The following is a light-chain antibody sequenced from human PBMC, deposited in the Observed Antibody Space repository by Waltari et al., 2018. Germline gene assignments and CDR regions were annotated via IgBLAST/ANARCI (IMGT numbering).Light chain of an antibody. CDR3: QQYGTAPWT. CDR1: QSVDSNY. J-gene: IGKJ1*01. V-gene: IGKV3-20*01. Sequence: EIVLTQSPGTLSLSPGERVTLSCRASQSVDSNYLAWHQQKPAQAPRLLIYGASNRPTGIPDRFSGSGSGTDFTLTIDSLEPEDFAVYYCQQYGTAPWTFGQGTKMEIK. CDR2: GAS.